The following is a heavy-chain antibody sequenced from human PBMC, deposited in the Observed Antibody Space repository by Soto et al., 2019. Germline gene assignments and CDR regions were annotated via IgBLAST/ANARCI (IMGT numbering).Heavy chain of an antibody. CDR2: IYYSGST. V-gene: IGHV4-39*01. CDR3: ASYYYDSSGYYYVPGVY. Sequence: SETQSLTCTVSGGSISSSSYYWGWIRQPPGKGLEWIGSIYYSGSTYYNPSLKSRVTISVETSKNQFSLKLSSVTAADTAVYYCASYYYDSSGYYYVPGVYWGQGTLVTVSS. D-gene: IGHD3-22*01. J-gene: IGHJ4*02. CDR1: GGSISSSSYY.